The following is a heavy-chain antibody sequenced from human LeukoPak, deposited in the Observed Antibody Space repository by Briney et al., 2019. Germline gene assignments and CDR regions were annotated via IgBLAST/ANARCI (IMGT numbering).Heavy chain of an antibody. V-gene: IGHV4-59*11. Sequence: SETLSLTCTVSGGSISSHYWCWIRQPPGKGLEWIGYIYYSGSTNYNPSLKSRVTISVDTSKNQFSLKLSSVTAADTAVYYCARVTDSDRYFDYWGQRTLVTVSS. CDR2: IYYSGST. CDR1: GGSISSHY. J-gene: IGHJ4*02. D-gene: IGHD2-15*01. CDR3: ARVTDSDRYFDY.